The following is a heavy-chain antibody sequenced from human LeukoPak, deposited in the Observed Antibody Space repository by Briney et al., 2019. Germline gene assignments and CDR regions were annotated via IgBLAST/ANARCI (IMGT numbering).Heavy chain of an antibody. V-gene: IGHV1-69*01. J-gene: IGHJ4*02. CDR1: GGTFSSYA. CDR3: ARATIAAAGTVAFDY. D-gene: IGHD6-13*01. Sequence: ASVKVSCKASGGTFSSYAISWVRQAPGQGLEWMGGIIPIFGTANYAQKFQGRVTITAVESTSTAYMELSSLRSEDTAVYYCARATIAAAGTVAFDYWGQGTLVTVSS. CDR2: IIPIFGTA.